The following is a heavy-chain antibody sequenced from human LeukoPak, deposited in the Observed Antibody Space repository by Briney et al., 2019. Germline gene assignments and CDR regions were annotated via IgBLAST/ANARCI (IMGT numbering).Heavy chain of an antibody. V-gene: IGHV3-23*01. CDR3: AKSVEYQLLYVVDY. Sequence: PGGSLRLSCAASRFSFSAYPMGWVRRAPGRGLEWVSGISAGGDLTFHADPVKGRFTISRDTSKNTLYLQMNSLRAEDTAVYYCAKSVEYQLLYVVDYWGQGTLVTVSS. CDR1: RFSFSAYP. J-gene: IGHJ4*02. D-gene: IGHD2-2*02. CDR2: ISAGGDLT.